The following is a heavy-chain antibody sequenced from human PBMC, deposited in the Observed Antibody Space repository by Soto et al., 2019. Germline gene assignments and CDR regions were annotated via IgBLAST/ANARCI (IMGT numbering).Heavy chain of an antibody. CDR1: GYSFTCYG. J-gene: IGHJ4*02. V-gene: IGHV1-18*04. Sequence: ASVKVSCKASGYSFTCYGISWVRQAPGQGLEWMGWVSPYNGNTKYAQNFQGRVTMTTDTSTYTAYMEVRSLRSDDPAVYYCARDFGSDLSAPGAVFDYWGQGTLVTVSS. CDR2: VSPYNGNT. D-gene: IGHD2-21*02. CDR3: ARDFGSDLSAPGAVFDY.